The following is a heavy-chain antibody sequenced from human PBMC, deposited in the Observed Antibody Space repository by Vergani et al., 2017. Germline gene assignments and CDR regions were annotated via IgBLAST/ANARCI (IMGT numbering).Heavy chain of an antibody. V-gene: IGHV4-34*01. CDR1: GGSFSGYY. CDR2: INHSGST. Sequence: QVQLQQWGAGLLKPSETLSLTCAVYGGSFSGYYWSWIRQPPGKGLEWIGEINHSGSTNYNPSLKSRVTISVDTSKNQFSLKLSSVTAADTAVYYCARAAEYSRSPADFDYWGQGTLVTVSS. J-gene: IGHJ4*02. D-gene: IGHD6-6*01. CDR3: ARAAEYSRSPADFDY.